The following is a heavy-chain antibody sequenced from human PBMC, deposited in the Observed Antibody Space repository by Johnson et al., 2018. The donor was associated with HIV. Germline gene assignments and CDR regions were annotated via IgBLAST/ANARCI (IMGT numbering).Heavy chain of an antibody. CDR3: ANGESGWRGREAFDI. Sequence: VQLVESGGGLVQPGGSLRLSCAASGFTFDDYAMHWVRQAPGKGLEWVSGISWNSGSIGYADSVKGRFTISRDNAKNSLYLQMNSLRAEDTALYYCANGESGWRGREAFDIWGQGTMVTVSS. D-gene: IGHD6-19*01. V-gene: IGHV3-9*01. CDR1: GFTFDDYA. J-gene: IGHJ3*02. CDR2: ISWNSGSI.